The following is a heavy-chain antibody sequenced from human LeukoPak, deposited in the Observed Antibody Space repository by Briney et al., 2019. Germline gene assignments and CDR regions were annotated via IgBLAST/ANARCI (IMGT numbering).Heavy chain of an antibody. CDR3: AKDRGYSSSWYSGYYFDY. J-gene: IGHJ4*02. CDR2: ISPSGGIT. Sequence: GGTLRLSCAASGFTFSSHGMNWVRQAPGKGLEWVSGISPSGGITYYTDSVKGRFTISRDNSKNTLYLQMNSLRAEDTAVYYCAKDRGYSSSWYSGYYFDYWGQGTLVTVSS. V-gene: IGHV3-23*01. D-gene: IGHD6-13*01. CDR1: GFTFSSHG.